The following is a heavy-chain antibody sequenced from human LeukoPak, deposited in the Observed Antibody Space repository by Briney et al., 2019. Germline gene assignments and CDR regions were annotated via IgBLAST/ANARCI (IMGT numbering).Heavy chain of an antibody. CDR3: ARDRDGSSGQLGY. D-gene: IGHD5-24*01. Sequence: GASVKVSCKASGYTFTGYYMHWVRQAPGQGLEWMGWINPNSGGTNYAQKFQGRVTMTRDTSISTAYMELSRLRSDDTAVYYCARDRDGSSGQLGYWGQGTLVTVSS. V-gene: IGHV1-2*02. CDR2: INPNSGGT. CDR1: GYTFTGYY. J-gene: IGHJ4*02.